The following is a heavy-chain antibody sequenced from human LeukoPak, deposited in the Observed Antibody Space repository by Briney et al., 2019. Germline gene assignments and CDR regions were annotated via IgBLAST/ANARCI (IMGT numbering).Heavy chain of an antibody. V-gene: IGHV3-30-3*01. J-gene: IGHJ4*02. CDR2: ISYDGSNK. D-gene: IGHD3-10*01. CDR1: GFTFSSYA. Sequence: GGSLRLSCAASGFTFSSYAMHWVRQAPGKGLEWVAVISYDGSNKYYADSVKGRFTISRDNSKNTLYLQMNSLRAEDTAVYYCVSLGVRGDYWGQGTLVTVSS. CDR3: VSLGVRGDY.